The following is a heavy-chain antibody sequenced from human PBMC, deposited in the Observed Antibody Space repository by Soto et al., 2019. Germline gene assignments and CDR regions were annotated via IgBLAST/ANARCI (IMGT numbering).Heavy chain of an antibody. CDR1: GFTFSSYS. CDR2: ISSSSSYI. J-gene: IGHJ4*02. V-gene: IGHV3-21*01. CDR3: ARDSSSGSVRIVGAIDY. Sequence: GXSLILSCVASGFTFSSYSMNCVRQAPFKGLEWVSSISSSSSYIYYADSVKGRFTISRDNAKNSLYLQMNSLRAEDTAVYYCARDSSSGSVRIVGAIDYWGQGTLVTVSS. D-gene: IGHD1-26*01.